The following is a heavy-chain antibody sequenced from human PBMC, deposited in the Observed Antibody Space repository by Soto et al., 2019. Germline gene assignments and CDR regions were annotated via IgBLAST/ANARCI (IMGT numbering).Heavy chain of an antibody. D-gene: IGHD6-13*01. V-gene: IGHV1-69*13. J-gene: IGHJ5*02. CDR1: GGTFSSYA. CDR3: ARERAAGTGWFEP. CDR2: IIPIFGTA. Sequence: ASVKVSCKASGGTFSSYAISWVRQAPGQGLEWMGGIIPIFGTANYAQKFQGRVTITADESTSTAYMELSSLRSEDTAVYYCARERAAGTGWFEPWGQGTLVTVSS.